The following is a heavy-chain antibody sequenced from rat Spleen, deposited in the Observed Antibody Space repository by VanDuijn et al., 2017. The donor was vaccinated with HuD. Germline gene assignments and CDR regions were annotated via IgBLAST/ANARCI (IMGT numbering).Heavy chain of an antibody. CDR2: ITNTGGST. Sequence: EVQLVESGGGLVQPGGSLKLSCVASGLAFKNYWMTWIRQAPGKGLEWVASITNTGGSTYYPDSVKGRFTISRNNAKSTLYLQMDSLRSEDTATYYCTTANNGGFSELYYFDYWGQGVMVTVSS. CDR1: GLAFKNYW. J-gene: IGHJ2*01. D-gene: IGHD1-11*01. V-gene: IGHV5-31*01. CDR3: TTANNGGFSELYYFDY.